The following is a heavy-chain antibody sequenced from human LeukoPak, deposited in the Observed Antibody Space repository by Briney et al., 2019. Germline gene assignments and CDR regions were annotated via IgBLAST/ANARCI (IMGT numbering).Heavy chain of an antibody. Sequence: ASVKVSCKTLGYTFITSSIYWVRQAPGQRLEWLGWITVASGNTRYSENLQGRVTLTRDTSANTAYMELRNLKSEDTAVYYCVGGSHGFWGRGTLVTVSP. J-gene: IGHJ4*02. CDR1: GYTFITSS. CDR2: ITVASGNT. D-gene: IGHD5-24*01. V-gene: IGHV1-3*01. CDR3: VGGSHGF.